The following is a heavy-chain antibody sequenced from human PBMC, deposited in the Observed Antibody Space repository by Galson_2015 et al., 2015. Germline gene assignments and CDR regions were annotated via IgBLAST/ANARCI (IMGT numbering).Heavy chain of an antibody. Sequence: SLRLSCAASGFTFSSYATSWVRQAPGQGLEWVSLITASGGSPSYEGSVKRRFTISRDNSKTTLDLQMNSLRAEDTAMYYCAKGVGSDFYYANDYWGQGTLVTVSS. D-gene: IGHD3-22*01. CDR3: AKGVGSDFYYANDY. J-gene: IGHJ4*02. CDR2: ITASGGSP. CDR1: GFTFSSYA. V-gene: IGHV3-23*01.